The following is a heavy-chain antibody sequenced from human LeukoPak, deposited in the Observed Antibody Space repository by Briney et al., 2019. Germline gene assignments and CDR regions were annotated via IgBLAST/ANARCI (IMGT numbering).Heavy chain of an antibody. Sequence: SETLSLTCAVYGGSFSGYYWSWIRQPPGKGLEWIGYIYYSGSTNYNPSLKSRVTISVDTSKNQFSLKLSSVTAADTAVYYCARLRYFDWFFDYWGQGTLVTVSS. D-gene: IGHD3-9*01. V-gene: IGHV4-59*01. J-gene: IGHJ4*02. CDR1: GGSFSGYY. CDR3: ARLRYFDWFFDY. CDR2: IYYSGST.